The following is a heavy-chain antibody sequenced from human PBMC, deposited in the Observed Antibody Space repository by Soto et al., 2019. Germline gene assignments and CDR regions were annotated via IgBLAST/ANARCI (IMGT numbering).Heavy chain of an antibody. CDR2: TFYRSRWYN. V-gene: IGHV6-1*01. CDR1: GDSVSSNSSA. J-gene: IGHJ3*02. CDR3: ARGTGDPRGDPLDM. Sequence: PSQTLSLTCAISGDSVSSNSSAWNWIRQSPSRGLEWLGRTFYRSRWYNDYALSVRSRITVNPDTSKNQFSLQLNSVTPEDTAIPYCARGTGDPRGDPLDMWAQGTMVRVSS. D-gene: IGHD7-27*01.